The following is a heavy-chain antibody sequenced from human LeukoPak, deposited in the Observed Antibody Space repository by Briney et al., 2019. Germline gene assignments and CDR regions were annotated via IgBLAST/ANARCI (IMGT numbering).Heavy chain of an antibody. CDR3: AREGEGFDY. D-gene: IGHD1-26*01. V-gene: IGHV1-2*02. CDR2: INPNSGGT. Sequence: ASVKVSCKASGYSFTAYYMHWVRRAPGQGLEWMGWINPNSGGTNYAQKFQGRVTMTRDTSITTAYMEMSRLRSDDTALYYCAREGEGFDYWGQGTLVTVSS. J-gene: IGHJ4*02. CDR1: GYSFTAYY.